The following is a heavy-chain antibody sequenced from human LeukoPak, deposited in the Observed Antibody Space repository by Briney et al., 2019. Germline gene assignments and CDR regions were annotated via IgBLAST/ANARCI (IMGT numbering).Heavy chain of an antibody. CDR1: GFTFSSYS. V-gene: IGHV3-21*01. D-gene: IGHD3-22*01. CDR2: ISSSSSYI. Sequence: PGGSLRLSCAASGFTFSSYSMNWVRQAPGKGLEWVSSISSSSSYIYYADSVKGRFTISRDNAKNSLYLQMNSLRAEDTAVYYCARDYYDSSANPSHAFDIWGQGTMVTVSS. CDR3: ARDYYDSSANPSHAFDI. J-gene: IGHJ3*02.